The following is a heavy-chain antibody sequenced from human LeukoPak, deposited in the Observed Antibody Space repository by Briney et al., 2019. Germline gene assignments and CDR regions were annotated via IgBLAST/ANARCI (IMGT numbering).Heavy chain of an antibody. CDR2: IIPIFGTA. V-gene: IGHV1-69*05. J-gene: IGHJ4*02. CDR3: ARGSGYGGNSIYFDY. CDR1: GGTFSSYA. D-gene: IGHD4-23*01. Sequence: SVKVSCKASGGTFSSYAISWVRRAPGQGLEWMGGIIPIFGTANYAQKFQGRVTITTDESTSTAYMELSSLRSEDTAVYYCARGSGYGGNSIYFDYWGQGTLVTVSS.